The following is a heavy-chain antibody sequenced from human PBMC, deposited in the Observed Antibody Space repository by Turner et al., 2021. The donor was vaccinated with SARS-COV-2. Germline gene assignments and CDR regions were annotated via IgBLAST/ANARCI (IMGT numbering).Heavy chain of an antibody. J-gene: IGHJ4*02. CDR1: GFTFSSYA. CDR3: ARDVEAGTSTVTVFDY. V-gene: IGHV3-30*04. CDR2: ISYDGSNK. D-gene: IGHD4-17*01. Sequence: QVQLVKSGGGVVQPGRSLRLSCAASGFTFSSYAMHWVRQAPGRGLEWVAVISYDGSNKYYADSVKGRFTISRDNSKNTLYLQMNSLRAEDTAVYYCARDVEAGTSTVTVFDYWGQGTLVTVSS.